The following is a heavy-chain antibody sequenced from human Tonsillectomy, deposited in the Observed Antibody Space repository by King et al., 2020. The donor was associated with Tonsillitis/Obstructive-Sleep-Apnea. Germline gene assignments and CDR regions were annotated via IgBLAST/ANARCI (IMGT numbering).Heavy chain of an antibody. V-gene: IGHV3-30*04. CDR2: ISYDGIYK. D-gene: IGHD1-26*01. J-gene: IGHJ6*02. Sequence: VQLVESGGGVVQPGRSLRLSCAASGFTFSSYAIHWVRQAPGKGLEWVALISYDGIYKYNADSVKGRFTISRDNSKNTLYLQMNSLRAEDTAMYYCARDPGSGSLFRNYYYAMAVWGQRSTVTVYS. CDR1: GFTFSSYA. CDR3: ARDPGSGSLFRNYYYAMAV.